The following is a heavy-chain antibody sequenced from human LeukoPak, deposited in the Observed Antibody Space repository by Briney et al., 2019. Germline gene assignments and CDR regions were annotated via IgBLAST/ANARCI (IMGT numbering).Heavy chain of an antibody. J-gene: IGHJ4*02. CDR1: GFTFSSYW. Sequence: GGSLRLSCAASGFTFSSYWMSRVRQAPGEGLEWVADIKQDGTEKYYMDSVKGRFSISRDNAKNSLYLQMNALRAEDTAVYYCARDVRPDYWGQGTLVTVST. D-gene: IGHD6-6*01. CDR2: IKQDGTEK. CDR3: ARDVRPDY. V-gene: IGHV3-7*04.